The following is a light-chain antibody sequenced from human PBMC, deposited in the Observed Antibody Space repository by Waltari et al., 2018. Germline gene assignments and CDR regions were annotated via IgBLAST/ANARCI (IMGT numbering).Light chain of an antibody. Sequence: DIVVTQSPDSVAVSLGERATINCKSSQSVLYSSNNMNYLAWYQQKPGQPPRLLIYWASTRESGVPYRVSGSGSGTDFTLTINTLQAEDMAVYYCQQYYSTPPAFGQGTRVEI. V-gene: IGKV4-1*01. J-gene: IGKJ1*01. CDR1: QSVLYSSNNMNY. CDR3: QQYYSTPPA. CDR2: WAS.